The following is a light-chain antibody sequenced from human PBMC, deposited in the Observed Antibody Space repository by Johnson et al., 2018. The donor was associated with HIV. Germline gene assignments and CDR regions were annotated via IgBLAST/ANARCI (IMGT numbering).Light chain of an antibody. CDR3: ETWDSSLSGV. J-gene: IGLJ1*01. CDR1: SSNIGNNY. Sequence: HSVLTQPPSVSAAPGQKVTISCSGSSSNIGNNYVSWYQQLPGTAPKLLVYENNKRPSGIPDRFSGSKSGTSATLGITGLQTGDEADYYCETWDSSLSGVFGTGTKVNVL. V-gene: IGLV1-51*02. CDR2: ENN.